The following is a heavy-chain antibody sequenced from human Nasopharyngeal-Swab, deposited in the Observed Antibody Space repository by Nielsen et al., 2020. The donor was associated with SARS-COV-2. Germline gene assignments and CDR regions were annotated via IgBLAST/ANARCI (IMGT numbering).Heavy chain of an antibody. CDR2: INHSGST. Sequence: SETLSLTCAVYGRSFSGYYWSWIRQPPGKGLEWIGEINHSGSTNYNPSLKSRVTISVDTSKNQFSLKLSSVTAADTAVYYCARDEYSSGGGGYYYGMDVWGQGTTVTVSS. D-gene: IGHD6-19*01. J-gene: IGHJ6*02. CDR3: ARDEYSSGGGGYYYGMDV. CDR1: GRSFSGYY. V-gene: IGHV4-34*01.